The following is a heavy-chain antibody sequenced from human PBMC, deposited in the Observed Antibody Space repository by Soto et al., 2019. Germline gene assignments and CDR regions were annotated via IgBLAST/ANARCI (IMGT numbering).Heavy chain of an antibody. CDR3: ARDLGYCSGGSCSINWFDP. V-gene: IGHV1-69*01. CDR2: IIPIFGTA. CDR1: GGTFSSYA. D-gene: IGHD2-15*01. Sequence: QVQLVQSGAEVKKPGSSVKVSCKASGGTFSSYAISWVRQAPGQGLEWMGGIIPIFGTANYAQKFQGRVTITADESTSTAYMELSSLRSEDTAVYYCARDLGYCSGGSCSINWFDPWGQGTLVTVSS. J-gene: IGHJ5*02.